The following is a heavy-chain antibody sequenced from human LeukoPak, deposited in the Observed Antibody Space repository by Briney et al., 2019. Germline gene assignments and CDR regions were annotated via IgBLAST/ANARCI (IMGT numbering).Heavy chain of an antibody. CDR1: SGSFSGYF. CDR2: IDHSGTN. J-gene: IGHJ3*02. V-gene: IGHV4-34*01. CDR3: ARGRIAARLLRAFDI. D-gene: IGHD6-6*01. Sequence: SETLSLTCAVYSGSFSGYFWVWIRHSPGKGLEWIGEIDHSGTNNSNPSLRNRVTVSADTSQDQFSLGLSSVSAADTAVYYCARGRIAARLLRAFDIWGQGTMVTVSS.